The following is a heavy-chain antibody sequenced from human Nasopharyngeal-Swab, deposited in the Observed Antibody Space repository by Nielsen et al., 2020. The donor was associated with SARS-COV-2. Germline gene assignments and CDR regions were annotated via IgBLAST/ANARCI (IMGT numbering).Heavy chain of an antibody. CDR3: AKGPLPDDY. CDR1: GFTFSSYA. Sequence: GESLKISCAASGFTFSSYAMSWVRQAPGKGLEWVSAISGSGGSTYYADSVKGRFTISRDNSKNTLYLQMNSLRAEDTAVYYCAKGPLPDDYWGQGTLVTVSS. V-gene: IGHV3-23*01. D-gene: IGHD1-14*01. CDR2: ISGSGGST. J-gene: IGHJ4*02.